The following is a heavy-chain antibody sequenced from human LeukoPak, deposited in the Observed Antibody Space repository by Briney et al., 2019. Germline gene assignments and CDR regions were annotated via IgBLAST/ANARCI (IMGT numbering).Heavy chain of an antibody. V-gene: IGHV4-59*08. CDR3: ARRVATVTSYNWFDP. Sequence: SETLSLTCTVSGGSISSYYWSLIRQPPGKGLEWIGYIYYSGSTNYNPSLKSRVTISVDTSKNQFSLKLSSVTAADTAVYYCARRVATVTSYNWFDPWGQGTLVTVSS. D-gene: IGHD4-17*01. CDR1: GGSISSYY. CDR2: IYYSGST. J-gene: IGHJ5*02.